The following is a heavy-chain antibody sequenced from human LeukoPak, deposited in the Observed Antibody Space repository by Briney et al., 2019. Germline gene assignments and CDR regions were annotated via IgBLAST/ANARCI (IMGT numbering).Heavy chain of an antibody. CDR1: GLTFSSHW. V-gene: IGHV3-74*01. Sequence: PGGSLRLSCAASGLTFSSHWMHWVRQAPGKGLVWVSRITNDGSSTTYADSVKGRFTISRDNARNMLYLQVNSLRAEDTAVYYCATQRGGNPAYWGQGTLVTVSS. J-gene: IGHJ4*02. CDR3: ATQRGGNPAY. CDR2: ITNDGSST. D-gene: IGHD1-14*01.